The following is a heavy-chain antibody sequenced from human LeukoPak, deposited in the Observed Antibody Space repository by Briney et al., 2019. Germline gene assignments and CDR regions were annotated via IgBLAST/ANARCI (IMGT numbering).Heavy chain of an antibody. CDR1: GGSISSGDYY. J-gene: IGHJ3*02. CDR2: VYYSGST. Sequence: SETLSLTCTVSGGSISSGDYYWSWIRQPPGKGLEWIGYVYYSGSTYYNPSLKSRVTISVDTSKNQFSLKLSSVTAADTALYYCARWGLPGCGGDCYSQGDAFDIWGQGTMVTVSS. CDR3: ARWGLPGCGGDCYSQGDAFDI. V-gene: IGHV4-30-4*01. D-gene: IGHD2-21*02.